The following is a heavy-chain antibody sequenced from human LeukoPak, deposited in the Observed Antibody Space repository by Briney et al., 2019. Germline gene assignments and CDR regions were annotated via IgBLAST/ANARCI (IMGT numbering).Heavy chain of an antibody. CDR2: IYHSGST. Sequence: SETLSLTCTVCSYSISSGYYWGWIRHPPGKGLERIGIIYHSGSTYYNPSPKSRVTIPVDTSKNQFSLKLNSVTAADTAVYYCARDLRNDRFDYWGQGTLVTVSS. J-gene: IGHJ4*02. CDR1: SYSISSGYY. D-gene: IGHD1-1*01. CDR3: ARDLRNDRFDY. V-gene: IGHV4-38-2*02.